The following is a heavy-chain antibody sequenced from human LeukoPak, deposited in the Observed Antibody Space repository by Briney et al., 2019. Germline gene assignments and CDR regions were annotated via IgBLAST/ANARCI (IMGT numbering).Heavy chain of an antibody. CDR3: ARVMAPYYYYYYMDV. V-gene: IGHV4-38-2*02. CDR2: IYYSGST. J-gene: IGHJ6*03. CDR1: GYSISSGYY. Sequence: SETLSLTCTVSGYSISSGYYWGWIRQPPGKGLEWIGSIYYSGSTYYNPSLKSRVTISVDTSKNQFSLKLSSVTAADTAVYYCARVMAPYYYYYYMDVWGKGTTVTVSS. D-gene: IGHD5-24*01.